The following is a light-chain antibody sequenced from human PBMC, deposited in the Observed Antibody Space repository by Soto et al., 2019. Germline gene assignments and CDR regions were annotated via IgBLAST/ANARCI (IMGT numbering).Light chain of an antibody. CDR3: QKYNTAPLT. J-gene: IGKJ4*01. CDR1: QSVLYSSNNKNY. CDR2: WAS. V-gene: IGKV4-1*01. Sequence: DIVMTQSSDSLVVSLGERATINCRSSQSVLYSSNNKNYLAWYQQKPRQPPKLLIYWASARESGVPSRFSGSGYGTEFTLTISSLQPEDVATYYCQKYNTAPLTFGGGTNVDVK.